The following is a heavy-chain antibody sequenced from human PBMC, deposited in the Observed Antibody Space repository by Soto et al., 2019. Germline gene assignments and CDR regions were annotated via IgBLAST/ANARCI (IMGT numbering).Heavy chain of an antibody. CDR2: IYHSGST. V-gene: IGHV4-30-2*01. Sequence: TSETLSLTCTVSGGSFSGGNYYWSWIRQQPGKGLEWIGYIYHSGSTYYNPSLKSRVTISVDRSKNQFSLKLSSVTAADTAVYYCARDCTNGVCRSFGAFDIWGQGTMVTVSS. CDR3: ARDCTNGVCRSFGAFDI. D-gene: IGHD2-8*01. J-gene: IGHJ3*02. CDR1: GGSFSGGNYY.